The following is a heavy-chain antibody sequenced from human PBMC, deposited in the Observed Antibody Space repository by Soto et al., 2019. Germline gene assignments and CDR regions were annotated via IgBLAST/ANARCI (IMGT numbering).Heavy chain of an antibody. CDR3: ARDVEPVVGDTDFEQ. CDR2: ISGDANTI. D-gene: IGHD1-26*01. V-gene: IGHV3-48*03. Sequence: GGSLRLSCASSVFTLRSYEMNCVRHSPGKWLEWVSYISGDANTIYYADSLKGRFTISRDDAKNSLYLQMNSLRAEDTAVYYCARDVEPVVGDTDFEQWGQGTLVNVS. J-gene: IGHJ4*02. CDR1: VFTLRSYE.